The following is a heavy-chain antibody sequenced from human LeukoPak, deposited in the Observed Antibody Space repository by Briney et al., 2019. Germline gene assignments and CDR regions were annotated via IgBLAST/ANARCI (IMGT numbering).Heavy chain of an antibody. CDR2: ISGSGGST. CDR3: ARDFLRPSDAFDI. J-gene: IGHJ3*02. CDR1: GFTFSSYA. V-gene: IGHV3-23*01. Sequence: GGSLRLSCAASGFTFSSYAMSWVRQAPGKGLEWVSGISGSGGSTYYADSVKGRFTISRDNSKNTLYLQMNSLRAEDTAVYYCARDFLRPSDAFDIWGQGTMVTVSS.